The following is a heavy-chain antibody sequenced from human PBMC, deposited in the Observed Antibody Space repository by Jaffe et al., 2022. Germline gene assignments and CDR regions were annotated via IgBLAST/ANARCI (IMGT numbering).Heavy chain of an antibody. Sequence: QVQLVQSGAEVKKPGSSVKVSCKASGGTFSSYAISWVRQAPGQGLEWMGGIIPIFGTANYAQKFQGRVTITTDESTSTAYMELSSLRSEDTAVYYCARDLTPVVTRWILNDAFDIWGQGTMVTVSS. CDR3: ARDLTPVVTRWILNDAFDI. CDR2: IIPIFGTA. D-gene: IGHD5-18*01. J-gene: IGHJ3*02. V-gene: IGHV1-69*05. CDR1: GGTFSSYA.